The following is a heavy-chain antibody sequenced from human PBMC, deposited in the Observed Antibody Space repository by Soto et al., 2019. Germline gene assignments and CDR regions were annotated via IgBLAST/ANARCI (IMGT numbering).Heavy chain of an antibody. Sequence: QVLLVESGGGVVQPGKSLRLSCAASGFTFSNYGMHWVRQPPGKGLEWVAIIWYDGDKKYYADSVKGRFTISRDNSKNTLYLQMNRLRGEDTAVYYCARDSGVGAIDGAALDIWGQGTMVTVSS. V-gene: IGHV3-33*01. CDR1: GFTFSNYG. D-gene: IGHD1-26*01. CDR3: ARDSGVGAIDGAALDI. J-gene: IGHJ3*02. CDR2: IWYDGDKK.